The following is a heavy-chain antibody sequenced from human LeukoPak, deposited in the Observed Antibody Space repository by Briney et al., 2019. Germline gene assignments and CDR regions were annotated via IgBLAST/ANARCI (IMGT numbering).Heavy chain of an antibody. D-gene: IGHD4-17*01. J-gene: IGHJ4*02. CDR1: GFTFDDYA. Sequence: GGSLRLSCAASGFTFDDYAMHWVRQAPGKGLEWVSGISWNSGSIGYADSVKGRFTISRDNAKNSLYLQMNSLRAEDTALYYCAKGDDYGDPYFDYWGQGTLVTVSS. CDR3: AKGDDYGDPYFDY. V-gene: IGHV3-9*01. CDR2: ISWNSGSI.